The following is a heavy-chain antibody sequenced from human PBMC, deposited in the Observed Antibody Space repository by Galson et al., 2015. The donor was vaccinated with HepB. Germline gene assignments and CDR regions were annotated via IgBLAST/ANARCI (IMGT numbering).Heavy chain of an antibody. CDR3: ARQEGTTFDAFDI. D-gene: IGHD2/OR15-2a*01. J-gene: IGHJ3*02. Sequence: PALVKPTQTLTLTCTFSGFSLSTSGMCVSWIRQPPGKALEWLARIDWDDDKYYSTSLKTRLTISKDTSKNQVVLTMTNMDPVDTATYYCARQEGTTFDAFDIWGQGTMVTVSS. CDR1: GFSLSTSGMC. CDR2: IDWDDDK. V-gene: IGHV2-70*11.